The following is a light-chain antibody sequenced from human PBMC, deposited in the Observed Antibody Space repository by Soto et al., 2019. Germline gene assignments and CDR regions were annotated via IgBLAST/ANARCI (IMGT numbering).Light chain of an antibody. V-gene: IGLV4-69*01. Sequence: QSVLTQSPSASASLGASVKLTCTLSSGHSNYAIAWHQQQPEKGPRYLMRLNSDGSHNKGDRIPDRFSGSSSGAERYLIISSLQSEDEADYYCQTWGTGIVVFGGGTKVTVL. CDR2: LNSDGSH. CDR1: SGHSNYA. J-gene: IGLJ3*02. CDR3: QTWGTGIVV.